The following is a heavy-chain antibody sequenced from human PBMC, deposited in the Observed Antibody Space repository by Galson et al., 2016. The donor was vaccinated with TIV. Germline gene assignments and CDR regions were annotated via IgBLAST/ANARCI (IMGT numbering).Heavy chain of an antibody. V-gene: IGHV3-23*01. CDR3: AKEGSGYVAGGGFVDS. D-gene: IGHD6-25*01. CDR2: ISYTGGST. J-gene: IGHJ4*02. CDR1: GFNFNRYG. Sequence: SLRLSCAVSGFNFNRYGMTWVRQAPGKGLEWVSFISYTGGSTYYVDSVKGRFTISRDSSKKTLYLQMNSPRAEDTAVYYCAKEGSGYVAGGGFVDSWGPGTLVTVSS.